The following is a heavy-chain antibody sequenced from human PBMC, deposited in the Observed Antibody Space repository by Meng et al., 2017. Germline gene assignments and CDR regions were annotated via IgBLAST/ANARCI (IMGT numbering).Heavy chain of an antibody. J-gene: IGHJ4*02. Sequence: GHLQGSVPGLVEPSGTLSLTGVFSGGSISSNNWWSWVRQPPGKGLEWIGEVYHNGNANYNPSLKSRVTISVDKSKNQFSPKLSFVAAADTAIYYCARELDAVGVTAYDLWGQGTLVTVSS. CDR3: ARELDAVGVTAYDL. V-gene: IGHV4-4*02. CDR1: GGSISSNNW. CDR2: VYHNGNA. D-gene: IGHD2-21*02.